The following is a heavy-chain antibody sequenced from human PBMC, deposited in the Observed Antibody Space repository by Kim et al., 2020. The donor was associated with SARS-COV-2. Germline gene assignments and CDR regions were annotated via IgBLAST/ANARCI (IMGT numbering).Heavy chain of an antibody. J-gene: IGHJ3*02. V-gene: IGHV5-51*01. CDR1: GYSFTSYW. CDR3: ARGRIAAAGSNAFDI. CDR2: IYPGDSDT. Sequence: GESLKISCKGSGYSFTSYWIGWVRQMPGKGLEWMGIIYPGDSDTRYSPSFQGQVTISADKSISTAYLQWSSLKASDTAMYYCARGRIAAAGSNAFDIWGQGTMVTVSS. D-gene: IGHD6-13*01.